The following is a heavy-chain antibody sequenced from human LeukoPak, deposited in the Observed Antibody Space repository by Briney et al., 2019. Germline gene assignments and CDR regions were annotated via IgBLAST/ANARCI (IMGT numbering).Heavy chain of an antibody. CDR3: ERVGGANYYYYGMDV. D-gene: IGHD4/OR15-4a*01. V-gene: IGHV4-59*01. CDR2: IYDSGST. Sequence: SETLSLTCTVSGGSISSYYWSWIRQPPGKGLEWIGYIYDSGSTNYNPSLKSRVTISVDTSKNQFSLKLSSVTAADTAVYYCERVGGANYYYYGMDVWGQGTTVTVSS. J-gene: IGHJ6*02. CDR1: GGSISSYY.